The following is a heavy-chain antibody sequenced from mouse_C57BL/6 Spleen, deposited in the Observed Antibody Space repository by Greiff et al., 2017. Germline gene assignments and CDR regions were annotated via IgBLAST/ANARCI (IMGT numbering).Heavy chain of an antibody. CDR1: GYTFTSYT. D-gene: IGHD2-1*01. CDR2: INPSSGYT. V-gene: IGHV1-4*01. Sequence: QVQLQQSGAELARPGASVKMSCKASGYTFTSYTMHWVKQRPGQGLEWIGYINPSSGYTKYNQKFKDKATLTADKSSSTAYMQLSSLTSEDSAVYYSARSGLYYGNYNAMDYWGQGTSVTVSS. CDR3: ARSGLYYGNYNAMDY. J-gene: IGHJ4*01.